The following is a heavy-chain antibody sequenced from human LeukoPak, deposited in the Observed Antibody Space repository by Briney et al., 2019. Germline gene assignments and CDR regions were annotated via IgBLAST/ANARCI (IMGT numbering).Heavy chain of an antibody. Sequence: SETVSLTCTVSGGSISSSSYYWGWLRQPPGKGLEWFGSIYYSGSTYYNPSLKSRVTISVDTSKNQFSLKVSSVTAADTAVYYCARAARNVLILEWKSDRFDYWGQGTLVTVSS. D-gene: IGHD3-3*01. V-gene: IGHV4-39*07. CDR1: GGSISSSSYY. CDR3: ARAARNVLILEWKSDRFDY. CDR2: IYYSGST. J-gene: IGHJ4*02.